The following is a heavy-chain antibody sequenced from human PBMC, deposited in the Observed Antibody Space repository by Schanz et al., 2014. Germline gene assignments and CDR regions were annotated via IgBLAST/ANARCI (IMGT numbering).Heavy chain of an antibody. V-gene: IGHV3-11*05. CDR3: AKGARSGSKVMDV. D-gene: IGHD3-10*01. CDR1: GFAFGDYY. Sequence: QVQVVQSGGGLVKPGGSLRLSCAASGFAFGDYYMTWIRQAPGKGLEWLSYISDSGTYTNYADSVKGRFTISRDNAKSSLYLQMNSLRPEDTALYYCAKGARSGSKVMDVWGKGTTVTVSS. J-gene: IGHJ6*03. CDR2: ISDSGTYT.